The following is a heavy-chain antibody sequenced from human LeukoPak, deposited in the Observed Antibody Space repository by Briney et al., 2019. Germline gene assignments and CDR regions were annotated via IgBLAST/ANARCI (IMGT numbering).Heavy chain of an antibody. CDR2: ISSSSSTI. J-gene: IGHJ4*02. CDR3: ARDQAPGTAAAGTGAGFDY. CDR1: GFTFSSYS. D-gene: IGHD6-13*01. V-gene: IGHV3-48*01. Sequence: GESLRLSCAASGFTFSSYSMNWVRQAPGKGLEWVSYISSSSSTIYYADSVKGRFTISRDNAKNSLYLQMNSLRAEDTAVYYCARDQAPGTAAAGTGAGFDYWGQGTLVTVSS.